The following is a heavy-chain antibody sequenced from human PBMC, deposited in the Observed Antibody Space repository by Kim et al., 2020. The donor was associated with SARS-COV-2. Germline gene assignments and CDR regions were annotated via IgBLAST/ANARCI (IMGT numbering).Heavy chain of an antibody. CDR2: ISMGSSYI. D-gene: IGHD6-19*01. CDR1: GFTFSSYS. CDR3: ARQLRGAGYSSGCFDF. V-gene: IGHV3-21*01. J-gene: IGHJ3*01. Sequence: GGSLRLSCAASGFTFSSYSMSWVRQAPGKGLEWVSIISMGSSYIYYADSLKGRFTISRDNAENSLYLQMNSLRAEDTAVYYCARQLRGAGYSSGCFDFWG.